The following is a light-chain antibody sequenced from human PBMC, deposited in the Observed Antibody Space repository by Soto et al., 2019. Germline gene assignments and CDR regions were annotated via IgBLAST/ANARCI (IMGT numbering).Light chain of an antibody. CDR2: DVS. J-gene: IGLJ2*01. V-gene: IGLV2-14*01. Sequence: QSVLTQPASVSGSPGQSITISCTGTSSDVGGYNYVSWYQQHPGKAPKLMIYDVSNRPSGVSNRFSGSKSGNTASLTISGLQAEDEADYYCSSYTSSSVVFGGGTKLKVL. CDR1: SSDVGGYNY. CDR3: SSYTSSSVV.